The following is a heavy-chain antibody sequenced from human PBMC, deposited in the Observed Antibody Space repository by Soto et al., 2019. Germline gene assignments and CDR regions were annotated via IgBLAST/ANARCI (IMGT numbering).Heavy chain of an antibody. Sequence: GASVKVSCKASGGTFSSYAISWVRQAPGQGLEWMGGIIPIFGTANYAQKFQGRVTITADKSTSTAYMELSSLRSEDTAVYYCARLGIAAPYYYGMDVWGQGTTVTVSS. CDR2: IIPIFGTA. V-gene: IGHV1-69*06. CDR3: ARLGIAAPYYYGMDV. J-gene: IGHJ6*02. CDR1: GGTFSSYA. D-gene: IGHD6-6*01.